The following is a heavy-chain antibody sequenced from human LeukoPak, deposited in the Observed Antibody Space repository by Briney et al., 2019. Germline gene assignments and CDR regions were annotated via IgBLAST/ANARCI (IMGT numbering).Heavy chain of an antibody. D-gene: IGHD3-10*01. CDR3: ARRRRITMVRGGHAFDI. J-gene: IGHJ3*02. CDR1: GGSISSYY. Sequence: SETLSLTCTVSGGSISSYYWSWIRQPPGKGREWIGYIYYSGSTNYNPSLKSRVTISVDKSKNQFSLKLSSVTAADTAVYYCARRRRITMVRGGHAFDIWGQGTMVTVSS. CDR2: IYYSGST. V-gene: IGHV4-59*12.